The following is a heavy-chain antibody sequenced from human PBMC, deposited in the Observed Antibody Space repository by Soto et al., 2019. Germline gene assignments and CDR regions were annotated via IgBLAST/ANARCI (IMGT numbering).Heavy chain of an antibody. CDR1: GFTFSSYG. Sequence: QVQLVESGGGVVQPGRSLRLSCAASGFTFSSYGMHWVRQAPGKGLEWVAVIWYDGSKKYYADSVKGRFTISRDNSKSTLYLQMNSLRAEETAVYYCARGRYSSGWYDFDYWGQGTLVTVSS. V-gene: IGHV3-33*01. CDR2: IWYDGSKK. CDR3: ARGRYSSGWYDFDY. D-gene: IGHD6-19*01. J-gene: IGHJ4*02.